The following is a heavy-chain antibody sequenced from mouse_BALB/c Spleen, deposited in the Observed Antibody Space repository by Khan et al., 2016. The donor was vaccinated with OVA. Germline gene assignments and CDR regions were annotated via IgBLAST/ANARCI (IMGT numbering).Heavy chain of an antibody. CDR2: ISSGSSTI. V-gene: IGHV5-17*02. Sequence: EVELVESGGGLVQPGGSRKLSCAASGFTFSGFGMHWVRQAPEKGLEWVAYISSGSSTIYYADTVKGRFTISRDNPKNTLSLQMASLRSEDTAMYYCARTGYYYFDYWGQGTTLTVSS. D-gene: IGHD2-3*01. CDR1: GFTFSGFG. J-gene: IGHJ2*01. CDR3: ARTGYYYFDY.